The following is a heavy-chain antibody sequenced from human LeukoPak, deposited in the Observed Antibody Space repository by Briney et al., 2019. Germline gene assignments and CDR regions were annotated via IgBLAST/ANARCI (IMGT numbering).Heavy chain of an antibody. CDR1: GGTFSSYA. CDR2: IIPILGIA. D-gene: IGHD4-4*01. CDR3: ARELTTVTTNYYYYYGMDV. Sequence: GASVKVSCKASGGTFSSYAISWVRQAPGQGLEWMGRIIPILGIANYAQKFRGRVTITADKSTSTAYMELSSLRSEDTAVYYCARELTTVTTNYYYYYGMDVWGQGTTVTVSS. V-gene: IGHV1-69*04. J-gene: IGHJ6*02.